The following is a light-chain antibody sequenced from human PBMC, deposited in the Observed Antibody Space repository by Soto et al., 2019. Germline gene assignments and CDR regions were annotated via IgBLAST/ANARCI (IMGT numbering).Light chain of an antibody. CDR2: RAS. CDR1: QIINTW. CDR3: QQYETSSGT. Sequence: DIPMTQSPSSLSASVGDRVTITCRASQIINTWLAWYQQKPGKAPKLLIYRASNLVNGVPSRFSGRGSGTEFTLTIRSLQPDDFSIYYCQQYETSSGTFGPGTNV. V-gene: IGKV1-5*03. J-gene: IGKJ3*01.